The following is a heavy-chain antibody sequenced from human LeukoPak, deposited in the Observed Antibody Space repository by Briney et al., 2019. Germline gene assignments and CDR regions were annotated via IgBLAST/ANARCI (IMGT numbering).Heavy chain of an antibody. Sequence: PSETLSLTCRISGDSITTNSYWWGWIRQSPGKGLEWIGSIYSSGNSYYNPSLKSRATISPDTSKNQYSLRLTSVTAADTAVYYCARRGIWDLKIGNLFDPWGQGILVTVSS. CDR2: IYSSGNS. V-gene: IGHV4-39*01. CDR3: ARRGIWDLKIGNLFDP. D-gene: IGHD3-16*01. CDR1: GDSITTNSYW. J-gene: IGHJ5*02.